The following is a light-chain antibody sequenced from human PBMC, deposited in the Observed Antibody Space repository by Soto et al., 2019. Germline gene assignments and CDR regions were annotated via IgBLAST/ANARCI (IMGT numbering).Light chain of an antibody. CDR2: DVS. CDR3: SSYTTNRTYV. J-gene: IGLJ1*01. V-gene: IGLV2-14*01. Sequence: QSARTQPASVSGSPGQSITISCTGTSSNVGSYNYVSWYQQHPGKAPKVMIYDVSNRPSGVSYRFSGSKSGNTASLTISGLQAEDEADYYCSSYTTNRTYVFGTGTKVTVL. CDR1: SSNVGSYNY.